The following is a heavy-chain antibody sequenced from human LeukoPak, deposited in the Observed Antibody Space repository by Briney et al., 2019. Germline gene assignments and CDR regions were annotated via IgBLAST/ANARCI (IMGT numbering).Heavy chain of an antibody. Sequence: ASVKVSCKASGYTFTGYYIHWVRQAPGQGLEWMGWINPNSGGTNYAQKFQGRVTMTRDTSITTAYMELIRLTSDDTAVYYCARHGPYCSSTSCYFIVWGQGTLVTVSS. V-gene: IGHV1-2*02. CDR3: ARHGPYCSSTSCYFIV. CDR2: INPNSGGT. D-gene: IGHD2-2*01. J-gene: IGHJ4*02. CDR1: GYTFTGYY.